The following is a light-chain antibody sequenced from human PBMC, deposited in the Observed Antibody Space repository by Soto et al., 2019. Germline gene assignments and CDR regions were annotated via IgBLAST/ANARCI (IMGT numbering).Light chain of an antibody. CDR3: QQYGGSPIT. V-gene: IGKV3-15*01. CDR1: QSVSSN. CDR2: GAS. Sequence: EIVMRQSPAALSVSPGGGAARSCRASQSVSSNLAWYQQKPGQAPRLLIYGASTRATGIPARFSGSGSGTEFTLTITRLEPEDFALYYCQQYGGSPITCGLGTRREIK. J-gene: IGKJ5*01.